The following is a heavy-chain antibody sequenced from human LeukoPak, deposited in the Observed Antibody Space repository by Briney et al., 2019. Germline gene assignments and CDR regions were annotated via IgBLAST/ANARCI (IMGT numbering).Heavy chain of an antibody. V-gene: IGHV4-34*01. CDR1: GGSFSGYY. D-gene: IGHD3-10*01. Sequence: SETLSLTCAVYGGSFSGYYWSWIRQPPGKGLEWIGEINHSGSTNYNPSLKSRVTISIDTSKNQFSLKSSSVTAADTTVYYCARSKASGAFNWFDPWGQGTLVTVSS. J-gene: IGHJ5*02. CDR2: INHSGST. CDR3: ARSKASGAFNWFDP.